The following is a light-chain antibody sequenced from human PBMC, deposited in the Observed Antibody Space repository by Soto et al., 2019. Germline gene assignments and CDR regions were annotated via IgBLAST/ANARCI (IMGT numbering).Light chain of an antibody. CDR3: QRYNNWQWT. CDR2: GAS. V-gene: IGKV3-15*01. Sequence: EILMTQSPATLSVSPGERATLSCRASQSVTSNLAWYQQKPGQAPRLLIYGASTRATGIPARFSGSGSGTEFTLTISSLQSEDFAVYYCQRYNNWQWTFGQGTKVELK. CDR1: QSVTSN. J-gene: IGKJ1*01.